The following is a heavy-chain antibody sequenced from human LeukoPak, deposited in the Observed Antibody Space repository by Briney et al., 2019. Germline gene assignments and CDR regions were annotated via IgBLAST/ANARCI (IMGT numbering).Heavy chain of an antibody. J-gene: IGHJ4*02. CDR2: INHSGST. CDR1: GGPFSGYY. Sequence: SETLSLTCAVYGGPFSGYYWSWIRQPPGKGLEWIGEINHSGSTNYNPSLKSRVTISVDTSKNQFSLKLSSVTAADTAVYYCARANWGSVDYWGQGTLVTVSS. CDR3: ARANWGSVDY. D-gene: IGHD7-27*01. V-gene: IGHV4-34*01.